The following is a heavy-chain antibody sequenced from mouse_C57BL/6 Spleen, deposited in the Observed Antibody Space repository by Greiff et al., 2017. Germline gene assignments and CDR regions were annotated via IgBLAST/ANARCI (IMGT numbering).Heavy chain of an antibody. Sequence: VQLQQPGAELVKPGASVKMSCKASGYTFTSYWITWVKQRPGQRLEWIGDIYPGSGSTNYNEKFKSKATLTVDTSSSTAYMQLISLTSEDSAVYYCATLNYYGSSGPYFDVWGTGTTVTVSS. D-gene: IGHD1-1*01. CDR3: ATLNYYGSSGPYFDV. CDR1: GYTFTSYW. V-gene: IGHV1-55*01. J-gene: IGHJ1*03. CDR2: IYPGSGST.